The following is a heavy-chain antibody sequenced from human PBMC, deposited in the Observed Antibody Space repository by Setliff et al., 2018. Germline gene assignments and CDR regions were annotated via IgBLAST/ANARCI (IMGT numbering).Heavy chain of an antibody. V-gene: IGHV4-4*02. CDR1: GGSISSSNW. D-gene: IGHD6-25*01. CDR3: ARVSGMGSPPYYYYYYGMDV. CDR2: VYHSGST. Sequence: PSETLSLTCAVSGGSISSSNWWSWVRQPPGKGLEWIGEVYHSGSTNYNPSLKSRVTISVDTSKNQFSLKLSSVTAADTAVYYCARVSGMGSPPYYYYYYGMDVWGQGTTVTVS. J-gene: IGHJ6*02.